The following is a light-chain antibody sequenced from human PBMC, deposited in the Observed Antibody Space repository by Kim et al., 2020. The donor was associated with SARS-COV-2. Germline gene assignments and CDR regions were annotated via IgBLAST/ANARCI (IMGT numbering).Light chain of an antibody. CDR2: GTN. Sequence: SSELTQDPAVSVALGQTVRITCQGDSLRSYYASWYRQKPGQAPVLVIYGTNNRPSGIPDRFSGSSSRNTASLTITGAQAEDEADYYCNSRDSSGNNWVFG. V-gene: IGLV3-19*01. CDR3: NSRDSSGNNWV. J-gene: IGLJ3*02. CDR1: SLRSYY.